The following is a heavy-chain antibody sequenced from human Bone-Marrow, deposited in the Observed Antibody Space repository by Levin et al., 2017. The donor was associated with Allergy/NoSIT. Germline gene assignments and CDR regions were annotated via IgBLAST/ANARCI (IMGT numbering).Heavy chain of an antibody. CDR3: SSLGSYKSLAF. CDR1: GFIFSDYW. Sequence: GESLKISCAASGFIFSDYWMSWVRQAPGKGPEWVANIKKDGSATDYVDSVKGRFTISRDNAKNSVYLQMNSLRADDTAVYYCSSLGSYKSLAFWGQGTLVTVSS. J-gene: IGHJ4*02. CDR2: IKKDGSAT. D-gene: IGHD3-10*01. V-gene: IGHV3-7*01.